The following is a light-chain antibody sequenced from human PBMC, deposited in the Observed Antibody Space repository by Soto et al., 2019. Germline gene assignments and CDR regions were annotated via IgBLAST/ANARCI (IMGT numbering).Light chain of an antibody. J-gene: IGKJ1*01. CDR1: QGIGSY. Sequence: AIRMTQSPSSFSASTGDRVTITCRASQGIGSYLAWYQQKPGKAPKLLIYAASTLQSGVPSRFSGSGSGTDFTLTISCLQSEDFATYYCQQYYSYAWTFGQGTKVEIK. CDR2: AAS. CDR3: QQYYSYAWT. V-gene: IGKV1-8*01.